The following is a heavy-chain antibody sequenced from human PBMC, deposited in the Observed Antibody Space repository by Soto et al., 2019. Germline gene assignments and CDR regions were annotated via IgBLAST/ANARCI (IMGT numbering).Heavy chain of an antibody. D-gene: IGHD3-22*01. CDR3: TGGDDSSGSDAFDI. V-gene: IGHV4-59*01. CDR2: IYYSGST. CDR1: GGSISSYY. Sequence: PSETLSLTCTVSGGSISSYYWSWIRQPPGKGLEWIGYIYYSGSTNYNPSLKSRVTISVDTSKNQFSLKLSSVTAADTAVYYCTGGDDSSGSDAFDIWGQGTMVTVS. J-gene: IGHJ3*02.